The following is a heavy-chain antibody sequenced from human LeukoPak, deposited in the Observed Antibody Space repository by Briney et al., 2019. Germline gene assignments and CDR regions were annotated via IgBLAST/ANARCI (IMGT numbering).Heavy chain of an antibody. V-gene: IGHV3-48*03. Sequence: PGGSLRLSCAASGFTFSSYEMNWVRQAPGKGLEWVSYISSSGSTIYYADSVKGRFTISRDNAKNSLYLQMNSLRAEDTAVYYCANTVVTEDAFDIWGQGTMVTVSS. CDR2: ISSSGSTI. D-gene: IGHD4-23*01. CDR3: ANTVVTEDAFDI. CDR1: GFTFSSYE. J-gene: IGHJ3*02.